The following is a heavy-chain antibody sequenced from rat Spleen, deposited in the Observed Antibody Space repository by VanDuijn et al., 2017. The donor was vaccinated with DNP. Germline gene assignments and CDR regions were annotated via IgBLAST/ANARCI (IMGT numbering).Heavy chain of an antibody. D-gene: IGHD1-11*01. Sequence: EVQLVESGGGLVQPGRSLKLSCAASGFTFRDHNMAWVRQAPTKGLEWVATISYDGSSTYYRDSVEGRFTISRDNAKRILFLEMDSLRSEDTATYYCATGWVFDYWGQGVMVTVSS. CDR2: ISYDGSST. J-gene: IGHJ2*01. CDR1: GFTFRDHN. CDR3: ATGWVFDY. V-gene: IGHV5-7*01.